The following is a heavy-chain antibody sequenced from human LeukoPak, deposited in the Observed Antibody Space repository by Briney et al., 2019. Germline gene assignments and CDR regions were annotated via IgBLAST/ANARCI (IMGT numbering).Heavy chain of an antibody. D-gene: IGHD6-13*01. CDR2: INHSGST. Sequence: PSETLSLTCAVYGGSFCGYYRSWIRQPPGKGLEWIGEINHSGSTNYNPSLKSRVTISVDTSKNQFSLKLSSVTAADTAVYYCARAKYGMSRSWYGSTQYMDVWGKGTTVTVSS. V-gene: IGHV4-34*01. J-gene: IGHJ6*03. CDR1: GGSFCGYY. CDR3: ARAKYGMSRSWYGSTQYMDV.